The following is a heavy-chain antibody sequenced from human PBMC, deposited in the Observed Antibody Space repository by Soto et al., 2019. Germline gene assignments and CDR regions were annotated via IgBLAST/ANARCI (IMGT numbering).Heavy chain of an antibody. D-gene: IGHD2-15*01. J-gene: IGHJ6*02. Sequence: EVQLVESGGGLVQPGRSLRLSCAASGFRVDDYGMYWVRQVPGKSLKWVSGISYYSGSIGYADSVKGRFTISRDNAKNSLYLQMNSLRAEATALYYCAKSMGGTANGMDVWGQGTTVTVSS. CDR3: AKSMGGTANGMDV. V-gene: IGHV3-9*01. CDR1: GFRVDDYG. CDR2: ISYYSGSI.